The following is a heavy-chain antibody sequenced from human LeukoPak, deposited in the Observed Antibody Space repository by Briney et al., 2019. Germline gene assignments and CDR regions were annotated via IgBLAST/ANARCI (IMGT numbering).Heavy chain of an antibody. J-gene: IGHJ4*02. CDR2: ISYSGST. V-gene: IGHV4-39*02. CDR1: GGSISSSNYY. D-gene: IGHD4-23*01. Sequence: SETLSLTCTVSGGSISSSNYYWGWIRQPPGKGLEWIGSISYSGSTYYNPSLKSRVTISVDTSKKQFSLKLSSVAAADTAVYYCARDPTTVVTTPYYFDFWGQGTLVTVSS. CDR3: ARDPTTVVTTPYYFDF.